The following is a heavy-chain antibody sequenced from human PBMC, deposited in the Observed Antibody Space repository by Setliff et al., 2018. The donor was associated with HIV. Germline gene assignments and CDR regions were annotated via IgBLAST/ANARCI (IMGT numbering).Heavy chain of an antibody. J-gene: IGHJ4*01. D-gene: IGHD3-3*01. V-gene: IGHV4-34*01. CDR1: GGSFSGYY. CDR2: INPSGSA. Sequence: ETLSLTCAVYGGSFSGYYWSWIRQPPGKGLEWIGEINPSGSANYSPSLKSRVTISVDTSKNEFSLKLGSVTAADTAVYFCARGGLNDYTLFYDFWGQGTLVTSPQ. CDR3: ARGGLNDYTLFYDF.